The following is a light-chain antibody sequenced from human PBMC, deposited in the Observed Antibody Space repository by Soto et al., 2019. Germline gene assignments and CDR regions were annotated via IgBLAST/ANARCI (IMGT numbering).Light chain of an antibody. CDR1: SSDVGGYNY. Sequence: QSVLTQPPSASGSPGQSVTISCTGTSSDVGGYNYVSWYQQHPGKAPKLMIYEVSKRPSGVPDRFSGSKSGYTASLTVSGLQVEDEADYYCSSYAGSNNFVVFGGGTKLTVL. J-gene: IGLJ2*01. V-gene: IGLV2-8*01. CDR2: EVS. CDR3: SSYAGSNNFVV.